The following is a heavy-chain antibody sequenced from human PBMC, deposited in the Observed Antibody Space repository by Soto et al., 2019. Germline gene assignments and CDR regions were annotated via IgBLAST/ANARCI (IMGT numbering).Heavy chain of an antibody. V-gene: IGHV1-8*01. CDR1: GYTFSRYD. Sequence: ASVKVSCKASGYTFSRYDINWVRQAPGQGLEWMGWMNPNSDSTAYAQKFQGRVTMTRDTSISTAYMELSSLTSEDTAVYYCAREGIRTSGVIVFYGMDVWGQGTTVTVSS. CDR3: AREGIRTSGVIVFYGMDV. D-gene: IGHD3-3*01. J-gene: IGHJ6*02. CDR2: MNPNSDST.